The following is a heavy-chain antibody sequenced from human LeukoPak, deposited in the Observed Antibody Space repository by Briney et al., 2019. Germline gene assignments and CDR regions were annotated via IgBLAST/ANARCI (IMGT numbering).Heavy chain of an antibody. CDR3: ARGRRNCSGGSCYSFPVDY. CDR2: IYYSGYT. D-gene: IGHD2-15*01. J-gene: IGHJ4*02. Sequence: SETLSLTCTVSGGSISSYYWSWIRQPPGKGLEWIGCIYYSGYTNYKSSLKSRVTISVDTSKNQFSLKLSSVTAADTAVYYCARGRRNCSGGSCYSFPVDYWGQGTLVTVSS. V-gene: IGHV4-59*12. CDR1: GGSISSYY.